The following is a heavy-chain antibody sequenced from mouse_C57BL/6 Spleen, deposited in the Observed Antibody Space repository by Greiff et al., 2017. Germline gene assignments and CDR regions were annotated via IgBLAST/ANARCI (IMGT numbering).Heavy chain of an antibody. CDR3: ARGSSYAMDY. J-gene: IGHJ4*01. CDR1: GFTFSDYG. Sequence: EVKVVESGGGLVKPGGSLKLSCAASGFTFSDYGMHWVRQAPEKGLEWVAYISSGSSTIYYADTVKGRFTSSRDNAKNTLFLQMTSRRSEDKAMYYCARGSSYAMDYWGQGTSVTVSS. V-gene: IGHV5-17*01. CDR2: ISSGSSTI.